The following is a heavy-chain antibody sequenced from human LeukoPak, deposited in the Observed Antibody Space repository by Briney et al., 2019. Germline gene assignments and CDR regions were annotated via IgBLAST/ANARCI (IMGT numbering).Heavy chain of an antibody. CDR1: GYTFTGYY. Sequence: ASVKVSCKASGYTFTGYYMHWVRQAPGQGLEWMGWINPNSGGTNYAQKFQGRVTMTRDTSIGTAYMELSSLRSEDTAVYYCARAHFEMDSYGTDYWGQGTLVTVSS. D-gene: IGHD5-18*01. CDR3: ARAHFEMDSYGTDY. CDR2: INPNSGGT. V-gene: IGHV1-2*02. J-gene: IGHJ4*02.